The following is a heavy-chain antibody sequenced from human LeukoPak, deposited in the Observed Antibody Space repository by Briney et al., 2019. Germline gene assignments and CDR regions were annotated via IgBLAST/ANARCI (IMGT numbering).Heavy chain of an antibody. D-gene: IGHD2-2*01. V-gene: IGHV4-34*01. CDR3: ARKAGIVVVPDAFDY. J-gene: IGHJ4*02. Sequence: TTSETLSLTCAVYGGSFSGYYWSWIRQPPGKGLEWIGEINHSGSTNYNPSLKSRVTISVDTSKNQFSLKLSSVTAADTAVYYCARKAGIVVVPDAFDYWGQGTLVTVSS. CDR2: INHSGST. CDR1: GGSFSGYY.